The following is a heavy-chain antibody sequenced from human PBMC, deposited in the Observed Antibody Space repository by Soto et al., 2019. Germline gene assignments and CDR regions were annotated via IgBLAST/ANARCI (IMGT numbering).Heavy chain of an antibody. Sequence: QVQLVQSGAEVKKPGCSVMVSCKDSGGTFSSYTISWVRQAPGQGLEWMGRIIPILGIANYAQKFQGRVTITADKSTSTAYMELSSLRSEDTAVYYCAMEYCSSTSCYRDYWGQGTLVTVSS. CDR3: AMEYCSSTSCYRDY. CDR2: IIPILGIA. J-gene: IGHJ4*02. CDR1: GGTFSSYT. D-gene: IGHD2-2*02. V-gene: IGHV1-69*02.